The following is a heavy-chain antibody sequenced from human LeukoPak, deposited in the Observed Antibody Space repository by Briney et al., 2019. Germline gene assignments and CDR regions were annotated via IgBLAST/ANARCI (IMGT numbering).Heavy chain of an antibody. Sequence: SETLSLTCTVSGGSISSGSYYWSWIRQPAGKGLEWIGRIYTSGSTNYNPSLKSRVTISVDTSKNQFSLKLSSVTAADTAVYYCASGGPPSRGNFWSNSNSVGRNDYWGQGTLVTVSS. CDR3: ASGGPPSRGNFWSNSNSVGRNDY. CDR2: IYTSGST. V-gene: IGHV4-61*02. J-gene: IGHJ4*02. D-gene: IGHD3-3*01. CDR1: GGSISSGSYY.